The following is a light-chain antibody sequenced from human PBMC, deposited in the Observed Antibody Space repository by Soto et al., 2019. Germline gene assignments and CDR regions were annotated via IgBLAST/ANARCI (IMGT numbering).Light chain of an antibody. V-gene: IGKV3-20*01. J-gene: IGKJ1*01. CDR1: QTVGGRY. CDR3: LQYVSSPWT. Sequence: EIVLTQSAATLSLSPGERATLSCRASQTVGGRYLAWFQQKPGQTPRLLIYGASTRAAGVPDRFSGSGSGTDFSLTISRREPEVFAVYYCLQYVSSPWTFGQGPKVEV. CDR2: GAS.